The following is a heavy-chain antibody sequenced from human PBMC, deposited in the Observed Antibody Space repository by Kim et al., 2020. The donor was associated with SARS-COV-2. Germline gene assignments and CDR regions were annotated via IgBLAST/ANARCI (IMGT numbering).Heavy chain of an antibody. D-gene: IGHD3-10*01. CDR3: ARDRKAGGNYDS. J-gene: IGHJ5*01. V-gene: IGHV3-30*01. Sequence: DADSVEGRFTISRDNSKTTLYLQMNSLRAEDTAVYYCARDRKAGGNYDSWGQGTLVTVSS.